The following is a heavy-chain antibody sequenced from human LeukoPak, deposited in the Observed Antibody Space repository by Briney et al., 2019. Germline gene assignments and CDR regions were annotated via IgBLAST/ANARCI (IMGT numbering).Heavy chain of an antibody. J-gene: IGHJ4*02. CDR2: ISYDGSGK. V-gene: IGHV3-30*03. CDR1: EFSFSDSG. Sequence: GGSLRLSCAASEFSFSDSGMHWVRQAPGKGLEWVAVISYDGSGKYYADSVKGRFTISRDNSKQTLYLQMNGLRAEDTAVYYCARAGIAAAGGNDYWGQGTLVTVSS. D-gene: IGHD6-13*01. CDR3: ARAGIAAAGGNDY.